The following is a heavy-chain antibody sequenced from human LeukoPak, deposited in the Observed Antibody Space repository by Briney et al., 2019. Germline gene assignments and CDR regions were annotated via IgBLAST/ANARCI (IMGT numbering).Heavy chain of an antibody. CDR3: ARDVQLWFDY. CDR1: GFTFSSYS. Sequence: GGSLRLSCAASGFTFSSYSMNWVRQAPGKGLEWVSYISSSSTIYYADSVKGRFTISRDNAKNSLYLQMNSLRDEDTAVYYCARDVQLWFDYWGQGTLVTVSS. J-gene: IGHJ4*02. D-gene: IGHD5-18*01. CDR2: ISSSSTI. V-gene: IGHV3-48*02.